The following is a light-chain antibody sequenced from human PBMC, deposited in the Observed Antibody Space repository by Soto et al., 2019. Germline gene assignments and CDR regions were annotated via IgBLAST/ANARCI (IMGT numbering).Light chain of an antibody. CDR3: QQSYSLSWT. J-gene: IGKJ1*01. Sequence: DIQMTQSPSSLSASVGARVPITCRASQSISSYLNWYQQKPGKAPKLLIYAASSLQSGVPSRFSGSGSGTDFTLTISSLQPEDFATYYCQQSYSLSWTFGQGTKVDIK. CDR1: QSISSY. CDR2: AAS. V-gene: IGKV1-39*01.